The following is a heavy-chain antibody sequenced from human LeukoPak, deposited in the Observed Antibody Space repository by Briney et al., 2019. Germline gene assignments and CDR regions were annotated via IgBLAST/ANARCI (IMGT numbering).Heavy chain of an antibody. Sequence: GGSLRLSCAASGFTVSSNYMSWVRQAPGKGLEWVSVIYSGGSTYYADSVKGRFTISRDNSKNTLYLQMNSLRAEDTAVYYCARDDYSSSWYYFDYWGQGTLVTVSS. CDR2: IYSGGST. J-gene: IGHJ4*02. CDR1: GFTVSSNY. CDR3: ARDDYSSSWYYFDY. V-gene: IGHV3-53*01. D-gene: IGHD6-13*01.